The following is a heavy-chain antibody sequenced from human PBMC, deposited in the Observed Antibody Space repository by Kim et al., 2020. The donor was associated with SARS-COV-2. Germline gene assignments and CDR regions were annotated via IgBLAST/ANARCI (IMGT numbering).Heavy chain of an antibody. J-gene: IGHJ3*02. D-gene: IGHD3-10*01. CDR1: GFTFNNYA. Sequence: GGSLRLSCAASGFTFNNYAMTWVRQAPGKGLEWVSSITVSGDSTYYADSVKGRFTISRDNSKNTLYLQLNSLRAEDTAIYYCAKMMVRTTYEIWGLGTLVTVSS. V-gene: IGHV3-23*01. CDR2: ITVSGDST. CDR3: AKMMVRTTYEI.